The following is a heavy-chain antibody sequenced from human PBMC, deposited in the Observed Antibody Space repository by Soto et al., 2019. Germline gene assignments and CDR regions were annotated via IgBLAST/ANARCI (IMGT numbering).Heavy chain of an antibody. CDR2: ISPGSRYP. CDR1: GVSFGAFY. J-gene: IGHJ5*02. V-gene: IGHV3-11*06. Sequence: GPLILSCGVAGVSFGAFYMSSFSKDPGKGLEWLSYISPGSRYPAYADSVKGRFTISRDNAKRPLYLQMMSLTAEDTAIYYCVRGGCGGLFDPWGQGTMVTVSS. D-gene: IGHD2-21*01. CDR3: VRGGCGGLFDP.